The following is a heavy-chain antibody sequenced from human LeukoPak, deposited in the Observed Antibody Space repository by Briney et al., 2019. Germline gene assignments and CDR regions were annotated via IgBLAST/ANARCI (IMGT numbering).Heavy chain of an antibody. J-gene: IGHJ4*02. V-gene: IGHV3-74*01. Sequence: PGKSLRLSCAASGSYCMHWVRQAPGKGLVWVSHINSDGSWTSYADSVKGRFTISKDNAKNTVYLQMNNLRAEDTAVYYCVSFYETYWGRGTLVTVSS. D-gene: IGHD2/OR15-2a*01. CDR3: VSFYETY. CDR1: GSYC. CDR2: INSDGSWT.